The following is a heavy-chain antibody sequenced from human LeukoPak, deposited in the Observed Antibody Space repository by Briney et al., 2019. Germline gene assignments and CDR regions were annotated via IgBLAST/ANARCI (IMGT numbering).Heavy chain of an antibody. J-gene: IGHJ4*02. CDR2: INHSGST. V-gene: IGHV4-34*01. CDR3: ARYSGYYGSGSYYKYYFDY. D-gene: IGHD3-10*01. CDR1: GGSFSGYY. Sequence: PSETLSLTCAVYGGSFSGYYWSWIRQPPGKGLEWIGEINHSGSTNYNPSLKSRVTISVDTSKNQFSLKLSSVTTADTAVYYCARYSGYYGSGSYYKYYFDYWGQGTLVTVSS.